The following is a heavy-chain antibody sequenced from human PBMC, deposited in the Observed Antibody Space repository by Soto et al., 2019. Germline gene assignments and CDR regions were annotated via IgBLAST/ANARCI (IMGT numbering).Heavy chain of an antibody. CDR3: ARAYSDAFDI. CDR1: GFTFSDYY. D-gene: IGHD2-15*01. J-gene: IGHJ3*02. CDR2: ISSSGSGI. Sequence: KPGGSLRLSCAASGFTFSDYYMTWIRQAPGKGLEWVSYISSSGSGIYYADSVKGRFTISRDNAKNSLYLQMSGLRAEDTAVFYCARAYSDAFDIWGQGTMVTVSS. V-gene: IGHV3-11*01.